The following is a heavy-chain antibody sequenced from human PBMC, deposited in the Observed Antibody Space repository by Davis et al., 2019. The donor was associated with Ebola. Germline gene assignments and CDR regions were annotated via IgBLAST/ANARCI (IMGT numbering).Heavy chain of an antibody. Sequence: AASVPVSCKASGYVFTDYGVTWVRQAPAQGLEWVGWMNPKSGNRGYAEKFQGRVTMTRNTSISTAYMELRSLRSEDTAVYYCARGAQWLGMPFDYWGQGTLVTVSS. D-gene: IGHD6-19*01. J-gene: IGHJ4*02. CDR2: MNPKSGNR. CDR1: GYVFTDYG. CDR3: ARGAQWLGMPFDY. V-gene: IGHV1-8*02.